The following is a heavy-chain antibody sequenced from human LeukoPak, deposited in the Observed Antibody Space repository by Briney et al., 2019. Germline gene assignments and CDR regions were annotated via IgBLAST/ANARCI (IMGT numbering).Heavy chain of an antibody. D-gene: IGHD3-10*01. CDR3: ARGEEGFLLWFGELSQGYFDY. Sequence: SETLSLTCAVYGGSFSAYYWSWIRHPPGKVLDWIWEINHSGSTNYNACLNSRVTISVDTSKNQFSLKLSSVTAADTAVYYCARGEEGFLLWFGELSQGYFDYWGQGTLVTVSS. V-gene: IGHV4-34*01. CDR2: INHSGST. J-gene: IGHJ4*02. CDR1: GGSFSAYY.